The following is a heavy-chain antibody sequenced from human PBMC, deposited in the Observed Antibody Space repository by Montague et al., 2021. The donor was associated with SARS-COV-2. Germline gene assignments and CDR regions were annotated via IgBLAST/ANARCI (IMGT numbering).Heavy chain of an antibody. CDR2: IDWDDDK. CDR3: ARDILTGYLYGMDV. V-gene: IGHV2-70*01. J-gene: IGHJ6*02. Sequence: PALVKPTQTLTLTCTFSGFSLSTSGMCVSWIRQPPGKALEWLALIDWDDDKYYSTSRKTRLTISKDTSKNQVVLTMTNMDPVDTATYYCARDILTGYLYGMDVWGQGTTVTVSS. D-gene: IGHD3-9*01. CDR1: GFSLSTSGMC.